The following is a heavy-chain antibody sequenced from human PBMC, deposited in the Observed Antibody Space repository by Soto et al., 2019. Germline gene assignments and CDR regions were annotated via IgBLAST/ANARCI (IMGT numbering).Heavy chain of an antibody. D-gene: IGHD4-17*01. V-gene: IGHV4-39*01. CDR2: IYYSGST. Sequence: SETLSLTCTVSGGSISSSSYYWGWIRQPPGKGLEWIGSIYYSGSTYYNPSLKSRVTISVDTSKNQFSLKLSSVTAADTAVYYCARHRRDYDCDYWGQGTLVTVSS. J-gene: IGHJ4*02. CDR1: GGSISSSSYY. CDR3: ARHRRDYDCDY.